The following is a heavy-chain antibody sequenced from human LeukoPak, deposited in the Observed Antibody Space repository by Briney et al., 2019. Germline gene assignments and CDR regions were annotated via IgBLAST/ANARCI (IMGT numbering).Heavy chain of an antibody. Sequence: GASVKVSCKASGYTFTGYYMHWVRQAPGQGLEWMGWINPNSGSTNYAQKFQGRVTMTRDTSISKVYMELSRLRSDDTAVYYCARGASKWEPLSPFDYWGQGTRVTVSS. J-gene: IGHJ4*02. D-gene: IGHD1-26*01. CDR3: ARGASKWEPLSPFDY. CDR1: GYTFTGYY. V-gene: IGHV1-2*02. CDR2: INPNSGST.